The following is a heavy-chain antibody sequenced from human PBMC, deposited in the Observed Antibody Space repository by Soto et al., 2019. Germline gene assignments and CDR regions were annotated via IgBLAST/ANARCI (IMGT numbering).Heavy chain of an antibody. CDR1: GGSISSSSYY. J-gene: IGHJ5*02. V-gene: IGHV4-39*01. Sequence: SETLSLTCTVSGGSISSSSYYWGWIRQPPGKGLEWIGSIYYSGSTYYNPSLKSRVTISVDTSKNQFSLKLSSVTAADTAVYYCAGRITMITSWFDPWGQGTLVTVSS. CDR2: IYYSGST. D-gene: IGHD3-22*01. CDR3: AGRITMITSWFDP.